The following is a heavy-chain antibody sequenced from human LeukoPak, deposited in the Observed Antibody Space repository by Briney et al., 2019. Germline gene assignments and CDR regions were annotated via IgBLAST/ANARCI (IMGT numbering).Heavy chain of an antibody. CDR1: GFTFDNYA. J-gene: IGHJ4*02. CDR3: AKDHYWSIDY. D-gene: IGHD3-3*01. V-gene: IGHV3-9*01. CDR2: ISWNSRSI. Sequence: GGSLRLSCAASGFTFDNYAMHWVRQAPGKGLEWVSGISWNSRSIGYADSVRGRFAMSGDIAKNTLYLQMNSLRAEDTGVYYCAKDHYWSIDYWGRGTLVTVSS.